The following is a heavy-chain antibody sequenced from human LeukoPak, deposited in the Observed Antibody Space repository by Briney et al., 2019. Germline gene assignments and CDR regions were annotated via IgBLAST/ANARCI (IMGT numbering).Heavy chain of an antibody. CDR2: INHSGGT. Sequence: SETLSLTCAVYGGSFSDYYWSWIRQPPGEGLEWIGEINHSGGTNYDPSLKSRVTISIDTSNNQFSLKLSSVTAADTAVCSCARGRGGKGRYFDLWGRGTLVTVSS. J-gene: IGHJ2*01. CDR1: GGSFSDYY. V-gene: IGHV4-34*01. D-gene: IGHD1-14*01. CDR3: ARGRGGKGRYFDL.